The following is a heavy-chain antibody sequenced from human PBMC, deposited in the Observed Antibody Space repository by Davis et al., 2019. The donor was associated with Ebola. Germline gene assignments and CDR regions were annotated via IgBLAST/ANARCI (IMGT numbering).Heavy chain of an antibody. CDR1: GNSVSSNSAA. V-gene: IGHV6-1*01. J-gene: IGHJ6*02. CDR2: TYYNSKWYN. CDR3: TRGWIRGGMDV. Sequence: HSQTLSLTCAISGNSVSSNSAACNWIRQSPSRGLEWLGRTYYNSKWYNDYALSVKSRITINPDTSKNQFSLQLNSVTPEDTAVYYCTRGWIRGGMDVWGEGTTVTV. D-gene: IGHD5-18*01.